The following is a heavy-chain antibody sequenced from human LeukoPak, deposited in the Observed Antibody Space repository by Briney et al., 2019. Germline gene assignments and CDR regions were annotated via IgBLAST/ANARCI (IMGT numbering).Heavy chain of an antibody. CDR3: AKEDET. CDR2: IRGSGDDST. CDR1: GFA. V-gene: IGHV3-23*01. Sequence: GGSLRLSCTASGFAMSWVRQAPGKGLEWVASIRGSGDDSTYYADSVKGRFTISRDNSKNTLYLQMNSLRAEDTAVYYCAKEDETWGQGTLVTVSS. J-gene: IGHJ4*02.